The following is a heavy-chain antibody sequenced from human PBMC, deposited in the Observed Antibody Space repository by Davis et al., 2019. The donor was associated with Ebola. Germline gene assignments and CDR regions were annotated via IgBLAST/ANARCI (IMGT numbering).Heavy chain of an antibody. V-gene: IGHV3-20*04. J-gene: IGHJ4*02. CDR2: LSWNGFST. D-gene: IGHD4-17*01. CDR3: ARAGFDYGDYVDY. Sequence: PGGSLRLSCAASGFTFDDYGMSWVRQAPGKGLEWVCGLSWNGFSTSCTDSVKGRFTISRDNAKNSLYLQMRSLRAEDSAVYYCARAGFDYGDYVDYWGQGTLVSVSS. CDR1: GFTFDDYG.